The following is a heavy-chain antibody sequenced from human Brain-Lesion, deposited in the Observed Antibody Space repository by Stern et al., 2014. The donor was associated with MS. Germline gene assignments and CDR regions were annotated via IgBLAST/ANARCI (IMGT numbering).Heavy chain of an antibody. J-gene: IGHJ5*02. CDR2: IYYSGNT. Sequence: QMQLVQSGPGLVKPSETLSLTCTVAGGSVSSTSYAWAWIRQPPGKGLEWIGTIYYSGNTYYSPSLKSRLTLSLDTSTNQFSLQLGSVTAADTAVYYCAGEEDIRYCSGGSCTGNWFDPWGQGTLVTVSS. V-gene: IGHV4-39*01. CDR1: GGSVSSTSYA. D-gene: IGHD2-15*01. CDR3: AGEEDIRYCSGGSCTGNWFDP.